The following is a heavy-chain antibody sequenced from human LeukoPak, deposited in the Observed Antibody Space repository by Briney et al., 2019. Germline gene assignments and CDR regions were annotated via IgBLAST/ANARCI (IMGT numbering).Heavy chain of an antibody. J-gene: IGHJ4*02. CDR3: ARLNSSGWYFDY. CDR1: GSSFTSYW. D-gene: IGHD6-19*01. V-gene: IGHV5-51*01. Sequence: GASLKISCKGSGSSFTSYWIGWVRQMPGKGLGWMGIIYPGDSDTRYSPSFQGQVTISADKSISTAYLQWSSLKASDTATYYCARLNSSGWYFDYWGQGTLVTVSS. CDR2: IYPGDSDT.